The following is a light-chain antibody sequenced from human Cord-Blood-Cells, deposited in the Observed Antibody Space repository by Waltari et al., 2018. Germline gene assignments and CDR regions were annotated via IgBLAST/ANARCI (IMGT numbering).Light chain of an antibody. CDR2: DAS. V-gene: IGKV3-11*01. J-gene: IGKJ4*01. CDR1: QSVSSY. Sequence: EIVLTRSPATLSLSPGERATLSCRASQSVSSYLAWYQQKPDQAPRLLIYDASNRATGIPARFSGSGSGTDVTLTISSLEPEDFAVDYCQQRSNWPPTFGGGTKVEIK. CDR3: QQRSNWPPT.